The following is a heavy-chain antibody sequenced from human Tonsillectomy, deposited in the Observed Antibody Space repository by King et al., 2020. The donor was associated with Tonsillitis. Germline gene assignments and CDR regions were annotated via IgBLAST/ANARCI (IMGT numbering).Heavy chain of an antibody. V-gene: IGHV3-43*02. CDR3: AKDIDYSYVYGVSLGGDF. CDR2: ISGDGGRT. Sequence: DVQLVESGGGVVQPGGSLRLSCAASGFTFDDYAMHWVRQAPGKGLEWVSVISGDGGRTYYADSVKGRFTISRDNSKNSLYLQMNSLRTEDTALYYCAKDIDYSYVYGVSLGGDFWGQGTLVTVAS. CDR1: GFTFDDYA. J-gene: IGHJ4*02. D-gene: IGHD5-18*01.